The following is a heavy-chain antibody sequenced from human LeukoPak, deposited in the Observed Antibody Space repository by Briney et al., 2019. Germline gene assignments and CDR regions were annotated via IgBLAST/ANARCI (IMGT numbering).Heavy chain of an antibody. J-gene: IGHJ4*02. CDR3: ARGGWGTAIDH. Sequence: PGGSLRLSCAASGFPFSGYWMHWVRQAPGKGLVWVSHVNNDGSGTTYADSVKGRFTISRDNAKNTVDLQMNSLRAEDTAVYYCARGGWGTAIDHLGQGTLVTVSS. D-gene: IGHD1-7*01. CDR2: VNNDGSGT. V-gene: IGHV3-74*01. CDR1: GFPFSGYW.